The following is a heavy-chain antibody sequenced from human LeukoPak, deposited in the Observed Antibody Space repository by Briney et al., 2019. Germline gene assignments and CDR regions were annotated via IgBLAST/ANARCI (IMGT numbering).Heavy chain of an antibody. CDR2: IFSGGST. CDR1: AFTVTSNY. V-gene: IGHV3-66*02. Sequence: GGSLRLSCAASAFTVTSNYIGCVRQPPGKLLEWVSVIFSGGSTYYADSVRGRFTISRDKSKNTLYLQMNSLRAEDTAVYYCARGGYRSSHNLVDFWGQGTGVSVSS. D-gene: IGHD6-13*01. CDR3: ARGGYRSSHNLVDF. J-gene: IGHJ4*02.